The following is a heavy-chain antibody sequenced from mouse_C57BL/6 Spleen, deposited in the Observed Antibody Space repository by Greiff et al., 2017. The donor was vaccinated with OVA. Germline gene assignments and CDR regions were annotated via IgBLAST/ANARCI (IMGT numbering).Heavy chain of an antibody. D-gene: IGHD1-1*02. CDR3: ARKDSYGENGYFDV. CDR1: GYTFTSYW. V-gene: IGHV1-59*01. CDR2: IDPSDSYT. Sequence: VQLQQPGAELVRPGTSVKLSCKASGYTFTSYWMHWVKQRPGQGLEWIGVIDPSDSYTNYNQKFKGKATLTVDTSSSTAYMQLSSLTSEDSAVYYCARKDSYGENGYFDVWGTGTTVTVSS. J-gene: IGHJ1*03.